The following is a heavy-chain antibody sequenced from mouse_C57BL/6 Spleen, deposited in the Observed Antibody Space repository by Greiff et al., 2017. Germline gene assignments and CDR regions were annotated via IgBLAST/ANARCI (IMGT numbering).Heavy chain of an antibody. CDR2: IDPSDSET. J-gene: IGHJ2*01. D-gene: IGHD4-1*01. V-gene: IGHV1-52*01. CDR1: GYTFTSYW. Sequence: QVQLQQPGAELVRPGSSVKLSRKASGYTFTSYWMHWVKQRPIQGLEWIGNIDPSDSETHYNQKFKDKATLTVDKSSSTAYMQLSSLTSEDSAVYYCARSGLGRGFDYWGQGTTLTVSS. CDR3: ARSGLGRGFDY.